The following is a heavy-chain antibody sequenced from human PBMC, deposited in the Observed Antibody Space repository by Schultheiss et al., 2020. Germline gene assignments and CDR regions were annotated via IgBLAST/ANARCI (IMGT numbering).Heavy chain of an antibody. Sequence: GGSLTLSCAASGFTFSSYSMNWVRQAPGKGLEWVSGISWNRGSIGYADSVKGRFTISRDNAKNSLYLQMNSLRDEDTAVYYCARDLEYNWNYVVGIDYYGMDVWGKGTTVTVSS. D-gene: IGHD1-7*01. V-gene: IGHV3-48*02. CDR1: GFTFSSYS. CDR3: ARDLEYNWNYVVGIDYYGMDV. J-gene: IGHJ6*04. CDR2: ISWNRGSI.